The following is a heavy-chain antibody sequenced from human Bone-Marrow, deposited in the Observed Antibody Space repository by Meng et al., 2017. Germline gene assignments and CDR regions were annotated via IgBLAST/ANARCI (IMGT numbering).Heavy chain of an antibody. CDR3: AREGYYGSGSSLFQDAFDI. CDR2: INPNSGGT. J-gene: IGHJ3*02. D-gene: IGHD3-10*01. V-gene: IGHV1-2*02. Sequence: ASVKVSCKASGYTFTSYGISWVRQAPGQGLEWMGWINPNSGGTNCAQKFQGRVTMTRDTSISTAYMELSRLRSDDTAVYYCAREGYYGSGSSLFQDAFDIWGQGTMVTVSS. CDR1: GYTFTSYG.